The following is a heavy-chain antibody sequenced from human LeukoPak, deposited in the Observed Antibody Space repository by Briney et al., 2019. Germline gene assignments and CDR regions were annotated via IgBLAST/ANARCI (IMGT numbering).Heavy chain of an antibody. V-gene: IGHV3-21*04. D-gene: IGHD3-16*01. CDR2: ISSMSGRYI. J-gene: IGHJ4*02. CDR1: GFTFSSYS. CDR3: AKIPQVATYTVPNFDF. Sequence: GGSLRLSCEASGFTFSSYSMTWVRQAPGKGLEWVAFISSMSGRYIYYAESLKGRFTISRDNAKNSLYLQMNSLRAEDTAVYYCAKIPQVATYTVPNFDFWGQGTLVTVSS.